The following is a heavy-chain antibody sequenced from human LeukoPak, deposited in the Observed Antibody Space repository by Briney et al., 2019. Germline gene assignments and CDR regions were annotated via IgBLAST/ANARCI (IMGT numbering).Heavy chain of an antibody. CDR2: ISSSSSYI. J-gene: IGHJ5*02. D-gene: IGHD2-15*01. CDR3: AREVCSGGSCLHIDP. CDR1: GFTFSSYG. Sequence: PGGSLRLSCAASGFTFSSYGMNWVRQAPGKGLEWVSSISSSSSYIYYADSVKGRFTISRDNAKNSLYLQMNSLRAEDTAVYYCAREVCSGGSCLHIDPWGQGTLVTVSS. V-gene: IGHV3-21*01.